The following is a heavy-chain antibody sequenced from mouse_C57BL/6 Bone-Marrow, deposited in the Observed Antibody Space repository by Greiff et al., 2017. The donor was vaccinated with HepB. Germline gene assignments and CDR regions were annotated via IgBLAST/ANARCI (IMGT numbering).Heavy chain of an antibody. Sequence: VQLQQPGAELVKPGASVKLSCKASGYTFTSYWMHWVKQRPGQGLEWIGMIHPNSGSTNYNEKFKSKATLTVDKSSSTAYMQLSSLTSEDSAVYYCARCSSSYDYYAMDYWGQGTSVTVSS. CDR2: IHPNSGST. J-gene: IGHJ4*01. V-gene: IGHV1-64*01. CDR3: ARCSSSYDYYAMDY. D-gene: IGHD1-1*01. CDR1: GYTFTSYW.